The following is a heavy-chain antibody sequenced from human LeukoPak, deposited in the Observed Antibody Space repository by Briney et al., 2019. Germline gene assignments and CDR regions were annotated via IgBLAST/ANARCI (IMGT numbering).Heavy chain of an antibody. V-gene: IGHV4-59*08. J-gene: IGHJ5*02. D-gene: IGHD6-19*01. CDR3: ARLAYSSGWYGWFDP. CDR2: IYYSGST. Sequence: PSETLSLTCTVSGGSISSYYWSWIRQPPGKGLEWIGYIYYSGSTNYNPSLKSRVTISVDTSKNQFSLKLSSVTAADTAVYYCARLAYSSGWYGWFDPWGQGTLVTVSS. CDR1: GGSISSYY.